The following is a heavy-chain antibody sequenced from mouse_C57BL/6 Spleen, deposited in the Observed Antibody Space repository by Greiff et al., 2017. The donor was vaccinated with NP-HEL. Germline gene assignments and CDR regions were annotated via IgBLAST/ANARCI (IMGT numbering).Heavy chain of an antibody. CDR2: IWSGGST. D-gene: IGHD1-1*01. V-gene: IGHV2-2*01. J-gene: IGHJ2*01. Sequence: QVQLKESGPGLVQPSQSLSITCTVSGFSLTSYGVHWVRQSPGKGLEWLGVIWSGGSTDYNAAFISRLSISKDNSKSQVFFKMNSLQADDTAIYYCASNYYGSSGYFDYWGQGTTLTVSS. CDR3: ASNYYGSSGYFDY. CDR1: GFSLTSYG.